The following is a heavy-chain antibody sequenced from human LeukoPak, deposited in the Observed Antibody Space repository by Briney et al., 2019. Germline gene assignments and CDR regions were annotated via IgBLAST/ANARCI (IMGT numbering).Heavy chain of an antibody. CDR1: GGSISSSSYY. Sequence: PSETLSLTCTVSGGSISSSSYYWGWIRQPPGKGLEWIGYIYYSGTTNYNPSLKSRVTITVDTPRNQFSLNLRSVTAADTAVYYCAREMATGSGAFEIWGQGTMVLVSS. CDR3: AREMATGSGAFEI. V-gene: IGHV4-61*01. J-gene: IGHJ3*02. CDR2: IYYSGTT. D-gene: IGHD5-24*01.